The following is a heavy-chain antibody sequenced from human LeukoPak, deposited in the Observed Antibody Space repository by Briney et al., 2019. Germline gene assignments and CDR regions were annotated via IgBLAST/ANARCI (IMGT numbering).Heavy chain of an antibody. CDR3: ARTRSSGGYSGADY. CDR2: LNWNGGST. V-gene: IGHV3-20*04. Sequence: GVSLRLSCAASGFTFDSYGMTWVRQAPGKGLEWVSGLNWNGGSTGYADSLQGRFTISRDNAKNSLYLQMTSLRAEDTALYYCARTRSSGGYSGADYWGQGTLVTVSS. J-gene: IGHJ4*02. D-gene: IGHD1-26*01. CDR1: GFTFDSYG.